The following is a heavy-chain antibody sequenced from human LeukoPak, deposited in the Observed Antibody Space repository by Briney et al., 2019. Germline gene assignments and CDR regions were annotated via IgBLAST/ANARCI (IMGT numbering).Heavy chain of an antibody. CDR2: LYNAGST. CDR1: GFIVSNNY. V-gene: IGHV3-53*01. J-gene: IGHJ4*02. D-gene: IGHD3-22*01. CDR3: ASLKGLFDYFDY. Sequence: GGSLRLSCVASGFIVSNNYMSWVRQVPGKGLEWVSVLYNAGSTYYADSVKGRFTISRDNSKNTLYLQMYSLRAEDTAVYYCASLKGLFDYFDYWGQGTLVTVSS.